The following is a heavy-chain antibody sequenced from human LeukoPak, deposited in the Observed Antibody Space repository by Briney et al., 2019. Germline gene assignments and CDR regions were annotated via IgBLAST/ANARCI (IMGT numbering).Heavy chain of an antibody. V-gene: IGHV1-18*01. J-gene: IGHJ4*02. D-gene: IGHD3-10*01. CDR3: ARGGGMGWFGELFNPLYYFDY. CDR2: ISAYNGNT. CDR1: GYTFTSYG. Sequence: ASVKVSCKASGYTFTSYGISWVRQAPGQGLEWMGWISAYNGNTNYAQKLQGRVTMTTDTSTSTAYMELRSLRSDDTAVYYCARGGGMGWFGELFNPLYYFDYWGQGTLVTVSS.